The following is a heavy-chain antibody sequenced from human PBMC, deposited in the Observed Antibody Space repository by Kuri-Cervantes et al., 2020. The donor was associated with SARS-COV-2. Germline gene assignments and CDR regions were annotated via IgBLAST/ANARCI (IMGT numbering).Heavy chain of an antibody. Sequence: SETLSLTCAVYGGSFSGYYWSWIRQPPGKGLEWIGEINHSGSTYYNPSLKSRVTISVDTSKNQFSLKLSSVTAADTAVYYCARVRSYYGSGSYLFDYWGQGTLVTVSS. CDR3: ARVRSYYGSGSYLFDY. J-gene: IGHJ4*02. V-gene: IGHV4-34*01. CDR2: INHSGST. CDR1: GGSFSGYY. D-gene: IGHD3-10*01.